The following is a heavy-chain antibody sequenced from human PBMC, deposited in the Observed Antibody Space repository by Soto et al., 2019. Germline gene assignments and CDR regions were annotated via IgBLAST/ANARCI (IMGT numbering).Heavy chain of an antibody. J-gene: IGHJ4*02. CDR2: IYTSGST. Sequence: SETLSLTCAVYGGSFSGYYWSWIRQPPGKGLEWIGRIYTSGSTNYNPSLKSRVTMSVDTSKNQFSLKLSSVTAADTAVYYCAGARATCDYWGQGTLVTVSS. CDR3: AGARATCDY. CDR1: GGSFSGYY. V-gene: IGHV4-59*10.